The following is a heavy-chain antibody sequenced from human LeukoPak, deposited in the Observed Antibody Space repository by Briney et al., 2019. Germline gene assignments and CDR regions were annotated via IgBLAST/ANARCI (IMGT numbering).Heavy chain of an antibody. D-gene: IGHD3-10*01. CDR3: AKDTLYYYGSGSLIDY. CDR2: ISGSGGST. Sequence: GGSLRLSCAASGFTFNISAMSWVRQAPGKGLECVSPISGSGGSTYYADSVKGRFTISRDNSKNTLYLQMNSLRAEDTAVYYCAKDTLYYYGSGSLIDYWGQGTLVTVSS. V-gene: IGHV3-23*01. CDR1: GFTFNISA. J-gene: IGHJ4*02.